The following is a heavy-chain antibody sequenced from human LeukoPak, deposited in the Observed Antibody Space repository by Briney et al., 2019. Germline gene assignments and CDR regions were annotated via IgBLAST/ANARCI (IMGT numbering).Heavy chain of an antibody. CDR3: AKAAYGDYVNWFDP. J-gene: IGHJ5*02. D-gene: IGHD4-17*01. Sequence: PGGSLRLSCAASGFTFSSYAMSWVRQAPGKGLEWVSGISGSGGSTYYADSVKGRFTISRDNSKSTLYLQMNSLRAEDTALYYCAKAAYGDYVNWFDPWGQGTLVTVSS. CDR2: ISGSGGST. CDR1: GFTFSSYA. V-gene: IGHV3-23*01.